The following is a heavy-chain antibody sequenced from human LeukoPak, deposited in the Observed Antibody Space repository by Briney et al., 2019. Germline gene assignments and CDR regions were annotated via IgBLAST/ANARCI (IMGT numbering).Heavy chain of an antibody. CDR2: ITPYNGHT. CDR3: ARDNGDYVAFDI. D-gene: IGHD4-17*01. Sequence: GASVKVSCKASGYTLTSYGISWVRQAPGQGLEWMGWITPYNGHTNHAQKLQGRVTMTPDTSTSTVYMELRSLRSDDTAVYYCARDNGDYVAFDIWGQGTRVTVSS. J-gene: IGHJ3*02. V-gene: IGHV1-18*01. CDR1: GYTLTSYG.